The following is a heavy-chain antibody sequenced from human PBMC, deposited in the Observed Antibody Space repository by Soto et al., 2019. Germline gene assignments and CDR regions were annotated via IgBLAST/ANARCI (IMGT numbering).Heavy chain of an antibody. CDR2: ISGSGGST. Sequence: EVQLLESGGGLVQPGGSLRLSCAASGFTFSSYAMSWVRQAPGKGLEWVSAISGSGGSTYYADSVKGRFTISRDNSKNTLYLQMNSLRDEDTAVYYCAKDGSSCDYYESSGYPDYWGQGTLVTVSS. J-gene: IGHJ4*02. CDR1: GFTFSSYA. V-gene: IGHV3-23*01. D-gene: IGHD3-22*01. CDR3: AKDGSSCDYYESSGYPDY.